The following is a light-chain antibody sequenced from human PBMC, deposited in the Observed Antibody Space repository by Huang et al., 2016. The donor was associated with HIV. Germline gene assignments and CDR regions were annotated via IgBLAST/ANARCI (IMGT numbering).Light chain of an antibody. V-gene: IGKV4-1*01. CDR3: HQHYDTPQT. CDR2: WAS. J-gene: IGKJ1*01. Sequence: DIVVTQSPDSLAVSLGERATVNCTSSQSVLDISNNKNCLAWYQHKPGQPPKLLMYWASTQEAGVPDRFSVSGSGTDFTLTITSLKAEDVAVYYCHQHYDTPQTFGQGTKVEIK. CDR1: QSVLDISNNKNC.